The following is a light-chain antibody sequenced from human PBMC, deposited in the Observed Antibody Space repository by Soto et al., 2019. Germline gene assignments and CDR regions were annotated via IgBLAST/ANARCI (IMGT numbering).Light chain of an antibody. J-gene: IGKJ1*01. Sequence: EIVMTQSPATLSVSQGERATLSCRASQSVSTSLAWYQQKPGQAPRLLISGASTRATGVPARFSGSGSETEFTLTISSLQSEDFAVYYCQQYNNWWTFGQGTTVEIK. CDR3: QQYNNWWT. CDR1: QSVSTS. V-gene: IGKV3-15*01. CDR2: GAS.